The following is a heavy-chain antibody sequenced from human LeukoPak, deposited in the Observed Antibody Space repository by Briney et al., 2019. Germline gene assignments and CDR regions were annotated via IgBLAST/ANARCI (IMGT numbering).Heavy chain of an antibody. V-gene: IGHV3-48*02. D-gene: IGHD1-26*01. CDR1: GFIFINYD. CDR2: ISPSGATI. J-gene: IGHJ4*02. Sequence: GGSLRLSCAASGFIFINYDMNWVRQAPGKGLEWVSYISPSGATISYADSVKGRFTISRDKAKNSLYLQMNSLRDDDTAVYYCARSVGGTAADLDYWGQGPLVTVSS. CDR3: ARSVGGTAADLDY.